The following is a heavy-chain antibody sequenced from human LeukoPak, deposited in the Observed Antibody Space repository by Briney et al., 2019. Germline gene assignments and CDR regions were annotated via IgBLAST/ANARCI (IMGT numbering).Heavy chain of an antibody. Sequence: SETLSLTCTVSGGSISSYYWSWIRQPAGKGLEWIGRIYTSGSTNYNPSLKSRVTMPVDTSKNQFSLKLSPVTAADTAVYYCARDARPYYDILTGYLSDYYYYYMDVWGKGTTVTVSS. CDR1: GGSISSYY. D-gene: IGHD3-9*01. CDR2: IYTSGST. V-gene: IGHV4-4*07. CDR3: ARDARPYYDILTGYLSDYYYYYMDV. J-gene: IGHJ6*03.